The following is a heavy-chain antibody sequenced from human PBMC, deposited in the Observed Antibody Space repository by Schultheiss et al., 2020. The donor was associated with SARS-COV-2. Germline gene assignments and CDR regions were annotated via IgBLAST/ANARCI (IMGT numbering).Heavy chain of an antibody. CDR3: RATDAFDI. CDR2: IYHSGST. CDR1: GGSISSSSYY. V-gene: IGHV4-39*07. Sequence: SETLSLTYTVSGGSISSSSYYWGWIRQPPGKGLEWIGSIYHSGSTYYNPSLKSRVTISVDTSKNQFSLKLSSVTAADTAVYYCRATDAFDIWGQGTMVTVSS. J-gene: IGHJ3*02.